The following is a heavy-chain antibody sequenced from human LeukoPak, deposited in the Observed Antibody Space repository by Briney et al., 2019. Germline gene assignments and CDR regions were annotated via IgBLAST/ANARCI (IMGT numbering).Heavy chain of an antibody. J-gene: IGHJ1*01. V-gene: IGHV3-23*01. D-gene: IGHD6-13*01. CDR3: AKRSYSSSWYSYFQH. CDR2: ISGSGGST. CDR1: GFTFSSYA. Sequence: GGSLRLSCAASGFTFSSYAMSWVRQAPGKGLEWVSAISGSGGSTYYADSVKGRFTISRDNSKNTLYLQMNGLRAEDTAVYYCAKRSYSSSWYSYFQHRGQGTLVTVSS.